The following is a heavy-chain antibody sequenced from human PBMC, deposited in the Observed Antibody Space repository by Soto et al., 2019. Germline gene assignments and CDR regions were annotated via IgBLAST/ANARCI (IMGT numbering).Heavy chain of an antibody. CDR1: GFTFKSYW. J-gene: IGHJ4*02. Sequence: EVYLVESGGGLVQPGGSLKLSCAASGFTFKSYWMAWVRQAQGKGLEWVANMKEDGGEINYVESVRGRFTISRDNAENSLHLQMSSLRAEDTAVYHCVRDRGYSTYDNWGQGTLVTVSS. V-gene: IGHV3-7*01. CDR2: MKEDGGEI. D-gene: IGHD3-22*01. CDR3: VRDRGYSTYDN.